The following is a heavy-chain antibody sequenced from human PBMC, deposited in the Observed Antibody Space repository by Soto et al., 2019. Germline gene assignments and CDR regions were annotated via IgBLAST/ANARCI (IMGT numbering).Heavy chain of an antibody. J-gene: IGHJ6*02. CDR2: ISYDGSNK. V-gene: IGHV3-30*18. Sequence: QVQLVESGGGVVQPGRSLRLSCAASGFTFSSYGMHWVRQAPGKGLEWVAVISYDGSNKYYADSVKGRFTISRDNSKNTLYLQMNSLRAEDTAVYYCAKDLLKVAWFGELGKLYYYGMDVWGQGTTVTVSS. D-gene: IGHD3-10*01. CDR3: AKDLLKVAWFGELGKLYYYGMDV. CDR1: GFTFSSYG.